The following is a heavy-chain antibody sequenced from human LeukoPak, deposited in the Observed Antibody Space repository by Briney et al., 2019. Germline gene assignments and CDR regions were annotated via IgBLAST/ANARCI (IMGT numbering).Heavy chain of an antibody. CDR1: GYSISSGYY. CDR2: IYRSGST. D-gene: IGHD3-10*01. J-gene: IGHJ4*02. V-gene: IGHV4-38-2*02. CDR3: ARVYGSGSYYRSLFDY. Sequence: SETLSLTCTVSGYSISSGYYWGWIRQPPGKGLEWIGSIYRSGSTYYNPSLKSRVTISVDTSKNQFSLKLSSVTAADTAVYYCARVYGSGSYYRSLFDYWGQGTLVTVSS.